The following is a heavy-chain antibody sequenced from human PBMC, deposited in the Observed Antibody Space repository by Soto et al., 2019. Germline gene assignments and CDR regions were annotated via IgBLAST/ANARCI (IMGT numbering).Heavy chain of an antibody. V-gene: IGHV4-34*01. D-gene: IGHD3-16*02. Sequence: PSETLSLTCAVYGGSFSGYYWSWIRQPPGKGLEWIGEINHSGSTNYNPSLKSRVTISADTSKNQFSLKLSSVTAADTAVYYCARGPPSVWGSYRYYNYYYGMDVWGQATTGTVSS. CDR1: GGSFSGYY. J-gene: IGHJ6*02. CDR2: INHSGST. CDR3: ARGPPSVWGSYRYYNYYYGMDV.